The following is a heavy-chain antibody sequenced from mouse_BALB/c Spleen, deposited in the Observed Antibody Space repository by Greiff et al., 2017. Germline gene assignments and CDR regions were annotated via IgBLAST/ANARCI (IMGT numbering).Heavy chain of an antibody. CDR3: ARSDSSGQGTWFAY. CDR2: ISYSGST. D-gene: IGHD3-2*01. J-gene: IGHJ3*01. CDR1: GYSITSDYA. V-gene: IGHV3-2*02. Sequence: VQLKESGPGLVKPSQSLSLTCTVTGYSITSDYAWNWIRQFPGNKLEWMGYISYSGSTSYNPSLKSRISITRDTSKNQFFLQLNSVTTEDTATYYCARSDSSGQGTWFAYWGQGTLVTVSA.